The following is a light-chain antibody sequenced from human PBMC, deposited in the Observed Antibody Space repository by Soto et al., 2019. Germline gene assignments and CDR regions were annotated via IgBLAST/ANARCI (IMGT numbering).Light chain of an antibody. CDR3: QHYGRSPRGLT. V-gene: IGKV3-20*01. J-gene: IGKJ4*01. CDR1: QSVSSTY. CDR2: GTS. Sequence: EIVLTQSPGTLSLSPGERATLSCRASQSVSSTYLAWYQQKPGQAPRLLIYGTSNRATGIPDRFSGSGSGTDFTLTISRLEPEDFAVYFCQHYGRSPRGLTFGGGTKVGIK.